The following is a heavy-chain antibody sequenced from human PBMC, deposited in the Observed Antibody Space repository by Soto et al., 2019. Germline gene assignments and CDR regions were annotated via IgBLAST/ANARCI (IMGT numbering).Heavy chain of an antibody. Sequence: SETLSLTCTVSGDSVRSSTYYWGWIRQAPGKGLEWIASIYYSGRTHNNPALKSRVTMSVDTYTNQFFLKMNSVTAADTAVYYCAREMAGHDAFDIWGQGTMVTVSS. CDR2: IYYSGRT. CDR1: GDSVRSSTYY. CDR3: AREMAGHDAFDI. D-gene: IGHD2-8*01. V-gene: IGHV4-39*07. J-gene: IGHJ3*02.